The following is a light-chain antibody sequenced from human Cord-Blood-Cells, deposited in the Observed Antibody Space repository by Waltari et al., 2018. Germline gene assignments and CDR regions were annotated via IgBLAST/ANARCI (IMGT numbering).Light chain of an antibody. V-gene: IGKV3-11*01. Sequence: EIVLTQSPATLSLSPGERATLSCRASQSVSSYLAWYQQKPGQAPRLLIYDASNRATGIPARFSGSGSGTDFTLPISSREPEDFAVYYCQQRSNWPTWTFGQGSKVEIK. CDR3: QQRSNWPTWT. CDR1: QSVSSY. J-gene: IGKJ1*01. CDR2: DAS.